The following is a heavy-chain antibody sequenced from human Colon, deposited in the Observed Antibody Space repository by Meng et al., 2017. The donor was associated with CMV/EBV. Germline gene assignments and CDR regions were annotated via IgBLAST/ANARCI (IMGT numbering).Heavy chain of an antibody. J-gene: IGHJ4*02. Sequence: VQLLQSGAEVKKPGAPVMLSCKAAGYTFTGYYMHWVRQAPGQGLEWMGWINPNSGGTNYAQKFQGRVTMTRDTSISTAYMELSRLRSDDTAVDYCARDQEMIQLSSGSVDYWGQGTLVTVSS. CDR3: ARDQEMIQLSSGSVDY. D-gene: IGHD5-18*01. CDR2: INPNSGGT. CDR1: GYTFTGYY. V-gene: IGHV1-2*02.